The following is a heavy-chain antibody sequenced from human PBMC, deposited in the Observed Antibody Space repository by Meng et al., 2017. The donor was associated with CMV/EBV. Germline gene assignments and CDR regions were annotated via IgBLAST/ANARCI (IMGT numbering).Heavy chain of an antibody. CDR1: GFTFMSYW. J-gene: IGHJ4*02. CDR2: INSDGSST. D-gene: IGHD3-16*01. Sequence: CAHYGFTFMSYWMHWVRQAPGKGLVWVSRINSDGSSTSYADSVKGRFTISRDNAKNTLYLQMNSLRAEDTAVYYCAREGPRGEYYFDYWGQGTLVTVSS. V-gene: IGHV3-74*01. CDR3: AREGPRGEYYFDY.